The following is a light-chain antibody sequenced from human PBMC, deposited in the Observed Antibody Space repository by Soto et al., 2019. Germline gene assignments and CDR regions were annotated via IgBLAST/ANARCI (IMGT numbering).Light chain of an antibody. V-gene: IGLV1-47*01. CDR1: SSNIGSNY. J-gene: IGLJ2*01. CDR2: GNT. CDR3: AAWDVSLVV. Sequence: QSVLTQPPSASGTPGQRVTISCSGSSSNIGSNYVYWYQQLPGTAPKLLIYGNTQRPSGVPDRFSGSKSGTSASLAISGLRSEDEADYYCAAWDVSLVVFGGGTKLTVL.